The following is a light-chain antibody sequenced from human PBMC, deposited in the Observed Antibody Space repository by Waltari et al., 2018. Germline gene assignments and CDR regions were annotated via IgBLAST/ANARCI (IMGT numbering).Light chain of an antibody. CDR2: GSS. CDR1: QSVSGRV. V-gene: IGKV3-20*01. Sequence: EIVLTQSPGTLSLSPGERATLSCRASQSVSGRVLAWFQQKSGQAPRLVMYGSSRRATGVPDSFSGSGSGTDFSLTISRLEPEDFAVYYCQLYDTSPMYTFGQGTKVEIK. J-gene: IGKJ2*01. CDR3: QLYDTSPMYT.